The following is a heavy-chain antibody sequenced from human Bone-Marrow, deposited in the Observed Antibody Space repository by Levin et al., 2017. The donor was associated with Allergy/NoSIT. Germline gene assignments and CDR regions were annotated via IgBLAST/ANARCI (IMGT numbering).Heavy chain of an antibody. CDR3: GRDRSIKNQDGDFWYYGMDV. J-gene: IGHJ6*02. CDR1: GGSISGHH. CDR2: IHYSGTT. V-gene: IGHV4-59*11. D-gene: IGHD1-14*01. Sequence: SQTLSLTCTVSGGSISGHHWSWIRQPPGKGLEWIGNIHYSGTTKYNPSLKSRVTISVDTSKNQFSLKLSSVTAADTAVYYCGRDRSIKNQDGDFWYYGMDVWGQGTTVSVSS.